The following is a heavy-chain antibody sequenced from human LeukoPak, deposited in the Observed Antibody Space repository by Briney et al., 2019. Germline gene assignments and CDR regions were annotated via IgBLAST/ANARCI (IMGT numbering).Heavy chain of an antibody. D-gene: IGHD1-26*01. J-gene: IGHJ4*02. CDR2: IIPILGIA. CDR3: ARDQGLELLTLDY. CDR1: GGTFSSYA. V-gene: IGHV1-69*04. Sequence: SVKVSCKASGGTFSSYAISWVRQAPGQGFEWMGRIIPILGIANYAQKFQGRVTITADKSTSTAYMELSSLRSEDTAVYYCARDQGLELLTLDYWGQGTLVTVSS.